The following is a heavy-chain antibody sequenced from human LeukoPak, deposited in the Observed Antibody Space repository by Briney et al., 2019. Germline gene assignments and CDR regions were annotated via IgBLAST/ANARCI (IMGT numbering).Heavy chain of an antibody. J-gene: IGHJ4*02. D-gene: IGHD3-10*01. Sequence: GTSLRLSCAASGFTYTSYGMHWVRQAPGKGLEWVALITYDGYYKYYSDSVKGRFTISSDTSKNTMYLQMNSLRAEDTAVYYCARDLSPVVRASPMGYWGQGTLVTVSS. CDR1: GFTYTSYG. CDR2: ITYDGYYK. V-gene: IGHV3-30*03. CDR3: ARDLSPVVRASPMGY.